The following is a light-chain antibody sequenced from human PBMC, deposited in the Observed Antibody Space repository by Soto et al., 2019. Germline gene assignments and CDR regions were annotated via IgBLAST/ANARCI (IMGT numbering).Light chain of an antibody. CDR1: QSVSSNY. CDR2: GAS. J-gene: IGKJ1*01. Sequence: EIVLTQSPGTRSWSPGERATLSCRASQSVSSNYLAWYQQKPGQAPRLLIYGASSRATGIPDRFRGSGSGTEFTLTISSLQSEDFAVYYCQQYNNWPPWTFGQGTKVDI. V-gene: IGKV3-20*01. CDR3: QQYNNWPPWT.